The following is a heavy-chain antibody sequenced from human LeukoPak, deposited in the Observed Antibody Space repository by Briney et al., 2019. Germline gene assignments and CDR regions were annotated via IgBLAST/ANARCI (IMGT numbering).Heavy chain of an antibody. J-gene: IGHJ4*02. V-gene: IGHV5-51*01. CDR2: IYPGDSDT. Sequence: GESLKISCKGSGYSFTSYWIGWVRQMPGKGLEWMGIIYPGDSDTRYSPSFQGQVTISADKSISTAYLQWSSLKASDTAMYYCARREGHSSGWYEGFDYWGQGTLVTVSS. CDR1: GYSFTSYW. CDR3: ARREGHSSGWYEGFDY. D-gene: IGHD6-19*01.